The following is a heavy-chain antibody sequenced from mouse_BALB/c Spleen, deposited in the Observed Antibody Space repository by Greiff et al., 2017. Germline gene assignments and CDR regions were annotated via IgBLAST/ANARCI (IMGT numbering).Heavy chain of an antibody. CDR1: GFTFNTYA. Sequence: DVMLVESGGGLVQPKGSLKLSCAASGFTFNTYAMNWVRQAPGKGLEWVARIRSKSNNYATYYADSVKDRFTISRDDSQSMLYLQMNNLKTEDTAMYYCVRQGGDYWGQGTTLTVSS. V-gene: IGHV10-1*02. CDR2: IRSKSNNYAT. J-gene: IGHJ2*01. CDR3: VRQGGDY.